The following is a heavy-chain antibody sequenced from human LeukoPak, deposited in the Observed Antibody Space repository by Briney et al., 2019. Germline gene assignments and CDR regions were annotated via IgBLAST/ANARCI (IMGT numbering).Heavy chain of an antibody. V-gene: IGHV1-8*03. CDR2: MNPNSGNT. CDR3: ARGHSSSSNYYYYMDV. Sequence: ASVKVSCKASGGTFTSYDINWVRQATGQGLEWMGWMNPNSGNTGYAQKFQGRVTITRNTSISTAYMELSSLRSEDTAVYYCARGHSSSSNYYYYMDVWGKGTTVTVSS. D-gene: IGHD6-6*01. J-gene: IGHJ6*03. CDR1: GGTFTSYD.